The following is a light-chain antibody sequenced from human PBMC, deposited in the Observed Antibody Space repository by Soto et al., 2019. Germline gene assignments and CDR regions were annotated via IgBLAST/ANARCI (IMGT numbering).Light chain of an antibody. J-gene: IGKJ1*01. CDR3: QQYYSTFWT. Sequence: DIVMTQSPDSLAVSLGERATINCKSSQSVLYSSDNKNYLAWYQQKPGQPPKLLIYWASTRESGVPDRFSGSGSGTDFTLTINSLQAEDVAVYYCQQYYSTFWTFGQGTKVEIK. V-gene: IGKV4-1*01. CDR1: QSVLYSSDNKNY. CDR2: WAS.